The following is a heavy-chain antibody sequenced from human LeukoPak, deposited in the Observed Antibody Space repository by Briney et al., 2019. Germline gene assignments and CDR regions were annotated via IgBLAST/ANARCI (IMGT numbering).Heavy chain of an antibody. Sequence: ASVKVSCKASGYTFTNFVISWVRQAPGQGLEWMGWISAYTGNTNYAQKLQGRVTMTTDTSTSTAYMELRSLRSDDTAVYYCARAGVWDYSDSSGYHNGAFDIWGQGTMVTVSS. D-gene: IGHD3-22*01. CDR1: GYTFTNFV. V-gene: IGHV1-18*01. CDR3: ARAGVWDYSDSSGYHNGAFDI. CDR2: ISAYTGNT. J-gene: IGHJ3*02.